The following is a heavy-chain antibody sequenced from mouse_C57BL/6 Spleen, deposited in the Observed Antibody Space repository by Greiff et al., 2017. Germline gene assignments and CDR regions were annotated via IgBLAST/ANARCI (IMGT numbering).Heavy chain of an antibody. CDR3: ARNLITTVVNDY. Sequence: QVQLQQSGAELVKPGASVKMSCKASGYTFTSYWITWVKQRPGQGLEWIGDIYPGSGSTNYNEKFKSKATLTVDTSSSTAYMQLSSLTSEDSAVYYCARNLITTVVNDYWGQGTTLTVSS. V-gene: IGHV1-55*01. D-gene: IGHD1-1*01. CDR1: GYTFTSYW. CDR2: IYPGSGST. J-gene: IGHJ2*01.